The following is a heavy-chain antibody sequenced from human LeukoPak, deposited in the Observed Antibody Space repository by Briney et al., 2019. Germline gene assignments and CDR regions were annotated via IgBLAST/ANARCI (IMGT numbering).Heavy chain of an antibody. CDR3: ARDLSHGEFVY. CDR1: GGTFSSYA. V-gene: IGHV1-69*05. CDR2: IIPIFGTA. D-gene: IGHD3-10*01. Sequence: ASVKVSCKASGGTFSSYAISWVRQAPGQGLEWMGGIIPIFGTANYAQKFQGGVTITTDESTSTAYMELSSLRSEDTAVYYCARDLSHGEFVYWGQGTLVTVSS. J-gene: IGHJ4*02.